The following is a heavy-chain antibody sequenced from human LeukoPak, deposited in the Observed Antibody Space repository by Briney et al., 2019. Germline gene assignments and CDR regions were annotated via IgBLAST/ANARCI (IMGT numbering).Heavy chain of an antibody. CDR3: ARAGRSYYDFWSGPAQFDP. V-gene: IGHV1-2*02. D-gene: IGHD3-3*01. J-gene: IGHJ5*02. Sequence: ASVKVSCKASGYTFTGYYMHWVRQAPGQGLEWMGWINPNSGGTSYAQKFQGRVTMTRDTSISIAYMELSRLRSDDTAVYYCARAGRSYYDFWSGPAQFDPWGQGTLVTVSS. CDR2: INPNSGGT. CDR1: GYTFTGYY.